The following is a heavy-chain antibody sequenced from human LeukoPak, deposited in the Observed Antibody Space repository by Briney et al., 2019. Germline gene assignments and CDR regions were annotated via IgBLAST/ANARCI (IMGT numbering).Heavy chain of an antibody. V-gene: IGHV4-61*02. CDR1: GGSISSGSYY. CDR2: IYTGGST. J-gene: IGHJ6*03. CDR3: AREWADTAMVTYYYYYYMDV. D-gene: IGHD5-18*01. Sequence: PSETLSLTCTVSGGSISSGSYYWSWIRQPAGKGLEWIGRIYTGGSTNYNPSLKSRVTISVDTSKNQFSLKLSSVTAADTAVYYCAREWADTAMVTYYYYYYMDVWGKGTTVTVSS.